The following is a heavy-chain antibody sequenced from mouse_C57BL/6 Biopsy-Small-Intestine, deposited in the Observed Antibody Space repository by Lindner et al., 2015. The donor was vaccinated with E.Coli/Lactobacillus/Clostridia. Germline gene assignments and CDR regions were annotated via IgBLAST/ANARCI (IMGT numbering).Heavy chain of an antibody. D-gene: IGHD2-3*01. CDR2: IYPGDGNT. J-gene: IGHJ4*01. V-gene: IGHV1-82*01. CDR3: ARWLLHYYAMDY. Sequence: VQLQESGPEVVKPGASVKISCKASGYAFGDSWMNWVKQRPGKGLEWIGRIYPGDGNTNYNGKLKGKATLTADKSSNTAYMQLSSLTSDDSAVYFCARWLLHYYAMDYWGQGTSVTVSS. CDR1: GYAFGDSW.